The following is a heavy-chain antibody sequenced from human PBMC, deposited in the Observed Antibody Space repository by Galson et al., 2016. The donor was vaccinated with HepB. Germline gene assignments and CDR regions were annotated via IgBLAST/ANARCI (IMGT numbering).Heavy chain of an antibody. J-gene: IGHJ6*02. V-gene: IGHV4-39*06. D-gene: IGHD4-11*01. CDR2: IYSSGNT. CDR1: GDSVTTTSFY. CDR3: AREGEGIASNYFYHMTV. Sequence: ETLSPTCTVAGDSVTTTSFYWAWIRQPPGKGLEWIGSIYSSGNTYYNPSLKSRVTISVDKSKNHFPLKLNSMTAADTAVYYCAREGEGIASNYFYHMTVWGQGTTVTVSS.